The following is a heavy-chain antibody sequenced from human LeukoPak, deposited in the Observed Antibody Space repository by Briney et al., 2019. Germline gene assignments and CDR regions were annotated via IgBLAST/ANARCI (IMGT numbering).Heavy chain of an antibody. Sequence: SETLSLTCTVSGGSISSYYWSWIRQPPGKGLEWIGYIYYSGSTNYNPSLKSRVTISVDTSKNQFSPKLSSVTAADTAVYYCARKKTVYFDYWGQGTLVTVSS. CDR1: GGSISSYY. CDR2: IYYSGST. V-gene: IGHV4-59*08. CDR3: ARKKTVYFDY. J-gene: IGHJ4*02. D-gene: IGHD2-8*01.